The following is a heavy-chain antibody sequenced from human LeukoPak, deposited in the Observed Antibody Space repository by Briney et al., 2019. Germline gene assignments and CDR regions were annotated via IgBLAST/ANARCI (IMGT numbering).Heavy chain of an antibody. CDR3: SRDRGDLSYFDY. D-gene: IGHD3-16*02. V-gene: IGHV1-69*05. CDR2: IIPIFGTA. CDR1: GGTFSSYA. Sequence: ASVTVSCMASGGTFSSYAISWVRQAPGEGLEWMGGIIPIFGTANYAQTMQGRVTITTDKSTSPAYMELSRLRSEDTAVYYCSRDRGDLSYFDYWGQGTLVTVSS. J-gene: IGHJ4*02.